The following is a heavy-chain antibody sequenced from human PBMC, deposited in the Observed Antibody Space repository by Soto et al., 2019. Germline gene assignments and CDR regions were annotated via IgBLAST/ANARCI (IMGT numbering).Heavy chain of an antibody. CDR3: ASPSQQLPSSY. D-gene: IGHD6-13*01. CDR1: GFTFSSYG. J-gene: IGHJ4*02. Sequence: GGSLRLSCAASGFTFSSYGMHWVRQAPGKGLEWVAVIWYDGSNKYYADTVKGRYTNSRDNSKNTLKLQMKSLRAEDTAVYYCASPSQQLPSSYWGQGTLVTVSS. V-gene: IGHV3-33*01. CDR2: IWYDGSNK.